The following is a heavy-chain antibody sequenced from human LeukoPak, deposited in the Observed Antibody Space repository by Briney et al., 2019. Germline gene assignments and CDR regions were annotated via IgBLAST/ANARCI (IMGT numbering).Heavy chain of an antibody. CDR3: ARDIRERRSNSNLDAFDI. J-gene: IGHJ3*02. D-gene: IGHD1-1*01. V-gene: IGHV4-39*02. CDR2: ICYRGSI. Sequence: SETLSLTCTVSGGSISSSSYYWGWIRQPPGKGLVWFGSICYRGSIFYNPSLQSRVTISVDTSKNQFSLKLSSVTAADTAVYYCARDIRERRSNSNLDAFDIWGQGTMVTVSS. CDR1: GGSISSSSYY.